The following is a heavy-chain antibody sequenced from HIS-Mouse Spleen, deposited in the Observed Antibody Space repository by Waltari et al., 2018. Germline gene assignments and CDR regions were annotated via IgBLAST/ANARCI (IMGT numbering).Heavy chain of an antibody. J-gene: IGHJ2*01. D-gene: IGHD6-13*01. CDR2: IYYSGRT. CDR3: AREIPYSSSWYDWYFDL. Sequence: QLQLQESGPGLVKPSETLSLTCTVPGGPISSSSYYWRWIRQPPGKGLEWIGSIYYSGRTYYNPSLKSRVTISVDTSKNQFSLKLSSVTAADTAVYYCAREIPYSSSWYDWYFDLWGRGTLVTVSS. CDR1: GGPISSSSYY. V-gene: IGHV4-39*07.